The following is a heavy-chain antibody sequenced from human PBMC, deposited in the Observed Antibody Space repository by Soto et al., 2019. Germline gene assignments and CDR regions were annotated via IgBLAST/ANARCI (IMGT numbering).Heavy chain of an antibody. D-gene: IGHD3-10*01. CDR3: ARDNNFFDSGRGVDY. CDR1: GFSFSSYS. CDR2: ITSSSAYI. J-gene: IGHJ4*02. V-gene: IGHV3-21*01. Sequence: EGQLVESGGGLVKPGGSLRLSCAVSGFSFSSYSLSWVRQAPGKGLEWVSSITSSSAYIHYADSVKGRFTISRDNAKNSGYLQMDCLGAVDTAVYDCARDNNFFDSGRGVDYWGQGTLVTVSS.